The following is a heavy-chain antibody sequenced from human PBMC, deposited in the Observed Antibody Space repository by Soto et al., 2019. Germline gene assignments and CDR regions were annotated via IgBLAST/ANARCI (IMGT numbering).Heavy chain of an antibody. J-gene: IGHJ5*02. CDR3: ARVKYFDWLNWFDP. CDR2: IIPIFGTA. CDR1: GGTFSNYA. Sequence: SVKASCKASGGTFSNYAISWVRQAPGQGLEWMGGIIPIFGTANYAQKFQGRVTITADESTSTAYMELSSLRSEDTAVYYCARVKYFDWLNWFDPWGQGTLVTVSS. V-gene: IGHV1-69*01. D-gene: IGHD3-9*01.